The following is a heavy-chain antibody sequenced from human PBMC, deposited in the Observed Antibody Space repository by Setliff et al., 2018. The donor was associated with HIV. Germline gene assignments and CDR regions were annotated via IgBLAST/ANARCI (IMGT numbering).Heavy chain of an antibody. Sequence: KTSETLSLTCAVYGGSFSGYYWSWIRQPPGKGLEWIGYIYSSGYTNYNPSLKSRVTISVDTSKNEVSLRVTSVIAADTAVYFCARMQQLPALSHDHWGQGTLVTVS. CDR3: ARMQQLPALSHDH. CDR1: GGSFSGYY. CDR2: IYSSGYT. J-gene: IGHJ4*02. D-gene: IGHD6-13*01. V-gene: IGHV4-4*09.